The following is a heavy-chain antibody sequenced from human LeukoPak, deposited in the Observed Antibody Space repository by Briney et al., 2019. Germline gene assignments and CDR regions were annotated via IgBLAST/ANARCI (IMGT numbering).Heavy chain of an antibody. V-gene: IGHV1-8*01. CDR3: VRQTRIAAASMDV. CDR2: MNPSSAKT. D-gene: IGHD6-13*01. CDR1: GYTFISYD. Sequence: ASVKVSCKASGYTFISYDINWVRQATGQGLEWMGWMNPSSAKTVCAQRFQDRVTLTWNTSISTAYMELSSLRYEDAAVYYCVRQTRIAAASMDVWGQGTTVTVSS. J-gene: IGHJ6*02.